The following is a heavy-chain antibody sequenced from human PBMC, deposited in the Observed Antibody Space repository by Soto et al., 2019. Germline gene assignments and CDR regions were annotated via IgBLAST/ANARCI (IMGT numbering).Heavy chain of an antibody. V-gene: IGHV4-61*05. D-gene: IGHD1-26*01. Sequence: SETMSLSCTVSGGSISSSSYYWGWIRQPPGKGLEWIGYIYYSGSTNYNPSLKSRVTISVDRSKNQFSLKLSSVTAADTAVYYCARRYGGNFDYWGQGTLVTVSS. CDR3: ARRYGGNFDY. J-gene: IGHJ4*02. CDR1: GGSISSSSYY. CDR2: IYYSGST.